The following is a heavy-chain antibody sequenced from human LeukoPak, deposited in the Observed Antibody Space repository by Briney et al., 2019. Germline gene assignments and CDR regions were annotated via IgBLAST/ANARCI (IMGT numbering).Heavy chain of an antibody. V-gene: IGHV3-7*01. CDR1: GFTFSSYA. J-gene: IGHJ4*02. Sequence: GGSLRLSCAASGFTFSSYAMSWVRQAPGKGLEWVANIKQDGSEKFYVDSVKGRFTISRDNAKNSLYLQMNSLRAEDTAVYYCARDPYSSSSPLDYWGQGTLVTVSS. CDR3: ARDPYSSSSPLDY. D-gene: IGHD6-6*01. CDR2: IKQDGSEK.